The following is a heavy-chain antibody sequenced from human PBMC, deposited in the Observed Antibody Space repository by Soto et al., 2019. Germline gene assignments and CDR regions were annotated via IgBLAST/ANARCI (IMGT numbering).Heavy chain of an antibody. Sequence: ASVKVSCKASGYTFTSYGISWVRQAPGQGLEWMGWISAYNGNTNYAQKLQGRGTMTKDPSTNTAYMELGSLRSDDPAVYYCARDSGSVRYYYDSSTPGAFDIWGQGTMVTVSS. CDR1: GYTFTSYG. CDR3: ARDSGSVRYYYDSSTPGAFDI. J-gene: IGHJ3*02. CDR2: ISAYNGNT. D-gene: IGHD3-22*01. V-gene: IGHV1-18*01.